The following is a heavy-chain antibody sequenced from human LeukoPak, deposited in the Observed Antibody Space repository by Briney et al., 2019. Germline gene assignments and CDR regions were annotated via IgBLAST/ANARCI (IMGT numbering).Heavy chain of an antibody. CDR2: IKSQTAGGTA. V-gene: IGHV3-15*01. Sequence: GGSLRLSCAASGFTFTNAWMNWVRQAPGKGLEWVGRIKSQTAGGTADYAAPVKGRFTISRDDSKNTLYLQMNSLKTEDTAVYYCTAVIRTGTLDYWGQGTLVTVSS. J-gene: IGHJ4*02. D-gene: IGHD1/OR15-1a*01. CDR3: TAVIRTGTLDY. CDR1: GFTFTNAW.